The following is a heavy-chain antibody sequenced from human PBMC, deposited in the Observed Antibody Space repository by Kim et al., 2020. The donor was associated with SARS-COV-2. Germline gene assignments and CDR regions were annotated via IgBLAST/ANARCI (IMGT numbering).Heavy chain of an antibody. V-gene: IGHV1-3*01. D-gene: IGHD6-25*01. Sequence: KYSQEFPGRVTLTRDTSARTASMELSSLRAEDTAVYYCARDALAAGYFDYWGQGTLVTVSP. J-gene: IGHJ4*02. CDR3: ARDALAAGYFDY.